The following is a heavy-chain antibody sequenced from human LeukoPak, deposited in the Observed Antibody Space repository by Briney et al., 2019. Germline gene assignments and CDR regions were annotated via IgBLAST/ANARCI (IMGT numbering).Heavy chain of an antibody. D-gene: IGHD3-16*01. CDR3: AKDEATSGGGLAS. V-gene: IGHV3-53*01. J-gene: IGHJ4*02. CDR1: GFTVSGTH. CDR2: MYNGGTT. Sequence: PGGSLRLSCAASGFTVSGTHMSWVRQAPGKGLEWVSAMYNGGTTYYADSVQGRFTISRDNSKNTLYLQMNSLRAEDTAVYYCAKDEATSGGGLASWGQGTLVTVSS.